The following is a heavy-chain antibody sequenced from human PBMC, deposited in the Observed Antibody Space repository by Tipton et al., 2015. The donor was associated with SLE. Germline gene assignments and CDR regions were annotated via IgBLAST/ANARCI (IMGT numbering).Heavy chain of an antibody. CDR3: ARDDHSGSYCYFQH. J-gene: IGHJ1*01. CDR2: INHSGST. D-gene: IGHD1-26*01. Sequence: TLSLTCAVYGGSFSGYYWSWIRQPPGKGLEWIGEINHSGSTNYNPSLKSRVTISVDTSKNQFSLKLSSVTAADTAVYYCARDDHSGSYCYFQHWGQGTLVTVSS. V-gene: IGHV4-34*01. CDR1: GGSFSGYY.